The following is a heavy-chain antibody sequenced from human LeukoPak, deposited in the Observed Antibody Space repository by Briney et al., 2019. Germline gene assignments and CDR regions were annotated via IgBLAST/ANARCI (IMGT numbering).Heavy chain of an antibody. J-gene: IGHJ4*02. CDR3: ARRAGKYYYGSGSKFDY. Sequence: SETLSLTCTVSGYSISSGYYWAWLRQTPGKGLEWIGNIYHTGSTYYNPSLKSRVTISVDTSKNQFSLKLSSVTAADTAVYYCARRAGKYYYGSGSKFDYWGQGTLVTVSS. D-gene: IGHD3-10*01. CDR2: IYHTGST. V-gene: IGHV4-38-2*02. CDR1: GYSISSGYY.